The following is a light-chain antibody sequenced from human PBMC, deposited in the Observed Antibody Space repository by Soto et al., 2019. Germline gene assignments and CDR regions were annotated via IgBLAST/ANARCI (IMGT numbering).Light chain of an antibody. CDR3: MQALQTPLFT. V-gene: IGKV2-28*01. CDR1: QSLLHSNGYNY. Sequence: DIVMTQSPLSLPVTPGEPASISCRSSQSLLHSNGYNYLDWYLQKPGQSPQLLIYLGSNRASGVPDRFSGSGSGRDFTLKISRGEAEDVGVYYCMQALQTPLFTFGPGTKVDIK. J-gene: IGKJ3*01. CDR2: LGS.